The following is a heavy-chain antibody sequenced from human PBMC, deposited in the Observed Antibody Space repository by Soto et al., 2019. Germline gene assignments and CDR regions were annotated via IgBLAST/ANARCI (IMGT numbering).Heavy chain of an antibody. CDR1: GFTFSSYS. CDR2: ISYDGSNK. J-gene: IGHJ6*02. V-gene: IGHV3-30-3*01. D-gene: IGHD2-8*01. CDR3: ASNGDV. Sequence: PGGSLRLSCAASGFTFSSYSMHWVRQAPGKGLEWVAVISYDGSNKYYADSVKGRFTISRDNSKNTLYLQMNSLRAEDTAVYYCASNGDVWGQGTTVTVSS.